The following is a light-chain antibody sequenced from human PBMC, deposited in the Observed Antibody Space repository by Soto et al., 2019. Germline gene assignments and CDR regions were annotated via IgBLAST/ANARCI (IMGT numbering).Light chain of an antibody. J-gene: IGLJ3*02. CDR1: SSNIGAGSD. Sequence: QSVLTQPPSVSGAPGLRVTISCTGSSSNIGAGSDVHWYQQLPGTAPKLLIYGNINRPSGVPDRFSGSKSGTSASLAITGLQAEDEADYYCQSYDSSLSGSRVFGGGTKLTVL. V-gene: IGLV1-40*01. CDR3: QSYDSSLSGSRV. CDR2: GNI.